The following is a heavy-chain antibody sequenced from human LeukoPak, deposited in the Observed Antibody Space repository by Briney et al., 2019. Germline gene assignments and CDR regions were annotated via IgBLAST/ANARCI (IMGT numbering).Heavy chain of an antibody. Sequence: ASETLSLTCTVSGGSISSYYWSWIRQPPGKGLEWIGYIYYSGSTNYNPSLKSRVTISVDTSKNQFSLKLSSVTAADTAVYYCARALILPPRYCSGTSCSPYFDYWGQGTLVTVSS. V-gene: IGHV4-59*01. CDR1: GGSISSYY. CDR2: IYYSGST. J-gene: IGHJ4*02. CDR3: ARALILPPRYCSGTSCSPYFDY. D-gene: IGHD2-2*01.